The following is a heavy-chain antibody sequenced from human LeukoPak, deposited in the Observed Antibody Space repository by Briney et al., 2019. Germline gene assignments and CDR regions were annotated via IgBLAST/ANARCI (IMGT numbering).Heavy chain of an antibody. D-gene: IGHD3-3*01. V-gene: IGHV1-46*01. CDR2: INPSGGST. J-gene: IGHJ4*02. CDR3: ARDERRYDFWSGYYRGYYFDY. Sequence: ASVKVSCKASGYTFTSYYMHWVRQAPGQGLEWMGIINPSGGSTSYAQKFQGRVTMTRDTSTSTVYMELSSLRSEVTAVYYCARDERRYDFWSGYYRGYYFDYWGQGTLVTVSS. CDR1: GYTFTSYY.